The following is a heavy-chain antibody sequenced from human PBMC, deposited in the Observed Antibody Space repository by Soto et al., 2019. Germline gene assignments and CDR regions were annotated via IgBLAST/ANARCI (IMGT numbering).Heavy chain of an antibody. D-gene: IGHD6-13*01. CDR1: GYTFTSYA. Sequence: QVQLVQSGAEVKKPGASVKVSCKASGYTFTSYAMHWVRQAPGQRLEWMGWINAGNGNTKYSQRFQGRVTITRDTSASTAYMELSSLRSEDTAVYYCAKEKAGQAYYYDYCMDVWGQGTTVTVSS. V-gene: IGHV1-3*01. CDR3: AKEKAGQAYYYDYCMDV. J-gene: IGHJ6*02. CDR2: INAGNGNT.